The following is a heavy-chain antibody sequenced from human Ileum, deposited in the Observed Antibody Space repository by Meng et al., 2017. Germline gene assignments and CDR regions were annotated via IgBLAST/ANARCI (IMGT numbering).Heavy chain of an antibody. Sequence: HVELEASGPALVAPSCTLSLPCTVSGGSISSSFYWSWVRQPPGKGLEWIGQIYLAGSPNYNPSLESRVTISVDKSKNQFSLRLTSVTAADTAIFYCVRHGGKYFDSWGQGTLVTVSS. D-gene: IGHD2-15*01. CDR1: GGSISSSFY. CDR2: IYLAGSP. CDR3: VRHGGKYFDS. V-gene: IGHV4-4*02. J-gene: IGHJ4*02.